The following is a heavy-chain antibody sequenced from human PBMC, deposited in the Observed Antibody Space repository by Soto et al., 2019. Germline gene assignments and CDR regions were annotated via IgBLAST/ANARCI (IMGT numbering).Heavy chain of an antibody. V-gene: IGHV4-34*01. CDR1: GGPVSGYH. J-gene: IGHJ6*04. CDR2: IKHTGSF. CDR3: ARGDVGGLYFYYFGLDV. Sequence: ETLSLTCSVSGGPVSGYHWSWIRQYPGKGLEWIAEIKHTGSFHYNPSLLSRVTMSVDTSKNQFSLNLSSVTAADTAVYYCARGDVGGLYFYYFGLDVWGKGTTVTVSS. D-gene: IGHD3-10*01.